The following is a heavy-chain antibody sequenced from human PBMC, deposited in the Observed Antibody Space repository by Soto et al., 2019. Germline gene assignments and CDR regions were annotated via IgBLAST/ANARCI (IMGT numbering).Heavy chain of an antibody. Sequence: WDTRSLTLTVAGGAISTSYWSWMRQPPGKGLEWIEYIYYSGSTNSTPSLKGRVTISEDTSKNQLSLQLSTVTAADTAVYFCARDAGGRGNGAFDIWGQGTMVTVSS. CDR3: ARDAGGRGNGAFDI. V-gene: IGHV4-59*07. CDR2: IYYSGST. J-gene: IGHJ3*02. D-gene: IGHD3-16*01. CDR1: GGAISTSY.